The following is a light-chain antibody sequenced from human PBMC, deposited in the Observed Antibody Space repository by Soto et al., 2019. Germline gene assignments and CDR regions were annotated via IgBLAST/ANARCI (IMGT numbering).Light chain of an antibody. CDR1: HTINNW. CDR2: KTS. J-gene: IGKJ1*01. Sequence: VNMSAATLSAKIGDRVTITCRASHTINNWLSWYQQGPGKAPTFLIYKTSTLETGVPSRFSGSGSGTEFTLTISSLQPEDFAIYYCQQYNTYPWTFGQRTNVDI. V-gene: IGKV1-5*03. CDR3: QQYNTYPWT.